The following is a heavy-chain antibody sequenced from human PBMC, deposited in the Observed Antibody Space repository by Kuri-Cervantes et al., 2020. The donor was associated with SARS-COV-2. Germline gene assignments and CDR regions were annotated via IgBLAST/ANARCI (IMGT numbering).Heavy chain of an antibody. D-gene: IGHD1-1*01. Sequence: SQTLSLTCAVSGYSISSISYWGWIRQAPGKGREWIGSIYHDWTTYSNPSLKSRVTISVDASKSQFSLKLSSVTAADTAAYYCARDRRTGRIDPWGQGTLVTVSS. V-gene: IGHV4-38-2*02. CDR2: IYHDWTT. J-gene: IGHJ5*02. CDR1: GYSISSISY. CDR3: ARDRRTGRIDP.